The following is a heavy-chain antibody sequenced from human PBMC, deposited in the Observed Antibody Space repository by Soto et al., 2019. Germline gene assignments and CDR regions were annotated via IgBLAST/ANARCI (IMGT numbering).Heavy chain of an antibody. Sequence: GGSLRLSCAASGFPFSSYSMNWVRQAPGKGLEWVSYISSSSSTIYYADSVKGRFTISRDNAKNSLYLQMNSLRAEDTAVYYCARRNGIAVAAYCDYWGQGTLVTVSS. CDR1: GFPFSSYS. J-gene: IGHJ4*02. CDR2: ISSSSSTI. CDR3: ARRNGIAVAAYCDY. D-gene: IGHD6-19*01. V-gene: IGHV3-48*01.